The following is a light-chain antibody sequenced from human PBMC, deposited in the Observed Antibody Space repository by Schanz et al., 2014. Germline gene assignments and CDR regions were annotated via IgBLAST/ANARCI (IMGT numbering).Light chain of an antibody. CDR1: QSLLHSNGYNY. CDR2: LGS. J-gene: IGKJ3*01. Sequence: DIVMTQSPLSLPVTPGEPASFSCRSSQSLLHSNGYNYLDWYMQKPGQSPQLLIYLGSNRASGVPDRFSGSGSGTDFTLKISRVEAEDVGVYYCMQAVQAPFTFGPGTKVDIK. V-gene: IGKV2-28*01. CDR3: MQAVQAPFT.